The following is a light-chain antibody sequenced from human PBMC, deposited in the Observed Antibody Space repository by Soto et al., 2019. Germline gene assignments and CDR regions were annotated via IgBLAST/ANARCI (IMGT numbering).Light chain of an antibody. CDR3: CSYTSSTTYV. J-gene: IGLJ1*01. V-gene: IGLV2-14*01. Sequence: QSALTQPASVSGSPGQSITISCSGTSSDVGGYKYVSWYQQRPGKAPKLMIYEVSNRPSGVSDRFSGSKSGNTASLTISGLQAEDEADYYCCSYTSSTTYVFGTGTKVTVL. CDR2: EVS. CDR1: SSDVGGYKY.